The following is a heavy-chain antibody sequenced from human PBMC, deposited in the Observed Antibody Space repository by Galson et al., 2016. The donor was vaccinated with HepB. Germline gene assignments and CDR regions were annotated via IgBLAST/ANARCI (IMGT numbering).Heavy chain of an antibody. V-gene: IGHV2-5*01. D-gene: IGHD1-1*01. CDR3: AHTTFTGGCFDP. CDR1: GFSLSTSGVG. J-gene: IGHJ5*02. CDR2: IFWNDDK. Sequence: PALVKPTQTLTLTCTFSGFSLSTSGVGVGWIRQPPGKALEWLAVIFWNDDKRYRPSLKSRLTIAKDTSKNHVVLTMTNMDPVDTATYYCAHTTFTGGCFDPWGQGTLVTVSS.